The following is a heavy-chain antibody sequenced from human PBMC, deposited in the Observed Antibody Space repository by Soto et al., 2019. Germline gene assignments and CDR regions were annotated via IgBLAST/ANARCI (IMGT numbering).Heavy chain of an antibody. J-gene: IGHJ6*02. CDR2: ISYDGSNK. CDR1: GFTFSSYA. Sequence: GGSLRLSCAASGFTFSSYAMHWVRQAPGKGLEWVAVISYDGSNKYYADSVKGRFTISRDNSKNTLYLQMNSLRAEDTAVYYCARTSIAAAGNYYYYGMDVWGQGTTVTVS. V-gene: IGHV3-30-3*01. CDR3: ARTSIAAAGNYYYYGMDV. D-gene: IGHD6-13*01.